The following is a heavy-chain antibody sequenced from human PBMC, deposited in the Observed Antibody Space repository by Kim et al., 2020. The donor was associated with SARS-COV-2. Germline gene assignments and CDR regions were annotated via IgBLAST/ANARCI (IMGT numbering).Heavy chain of an antibody. D-gene: IGHD2-21*02. Sequence: ASVKVSCKASGYTVTSYAMHWVRQAPGQRLEWMGWIIAGNGNTKYSQKFQGRVTITRDTSASTAYMELSSLRSEDATVYYCARPKNVVTATGWLYYGMDVWGQGTTVTVSS. CDR3: ARPKNVVTATGWLYYGMDV. J-gene: IGHJ6*02. CDR2: IIAGNGNT. V-gene: IGHV1-3*01. CDR1: GYTVTSYA.